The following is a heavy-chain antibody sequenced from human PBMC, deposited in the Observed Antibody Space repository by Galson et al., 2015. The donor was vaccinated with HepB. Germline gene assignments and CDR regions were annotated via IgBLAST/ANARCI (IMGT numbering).Heavy chain of an antibody. CDR3: ARAGWNNVGNWFDP. CDR1: GFTFSDHY. D-gene: IGHD1/OR15-1a*01. CDR2: SSSNSSLT. Sequence: SLRLSCAASGFTFSDHYMSWVRQAPGKGLEWVSYSSSNSSLTKYADSVKGRFTISRDNAKNSLYLQMNSLRAEDTGVYYCARAGWNNVGNWFDPWGQGTLVTVSS. J-gene: IGHJ5*02. V-gene: IGHV3-11*06.